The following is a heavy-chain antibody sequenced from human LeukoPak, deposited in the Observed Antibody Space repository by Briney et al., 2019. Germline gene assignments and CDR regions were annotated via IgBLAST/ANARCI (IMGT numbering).Heavy chain of an antibody. J-gene: IGHJ4*02. V-gene: IGHV5-51*01. CDR2: IYPGDSDT. CDR3: ARHRGFCSDAGCYLPDY. Sequence: GESLRISCKGSGYSFTNYWIGWVRQMPGKGLEWMGIIYPGDSDTRYSPSLQGQVTISADKSISTAYLQWSSLKASDTAMYYCARHRGFCSDAGCYLPDYWGQGTLVTVSS. CDR1: GYSFTNYW. D-gene: IGHD2-15*01.